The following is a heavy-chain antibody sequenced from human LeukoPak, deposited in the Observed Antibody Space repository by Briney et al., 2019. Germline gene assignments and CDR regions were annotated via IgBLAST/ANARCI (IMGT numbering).Heavy chain of an antibody. D-gene: IGHD4-17*01. Sequence: GGSLRLSCAASGFTFRSYGMSWVRQAPGKGLEWVSTMSGKTYYADSVKGRFTISRDNSKSTLYLQMNSLRAEDTAIYYCAKYEGAVTTNWYFDVWGRGTLVTASS. V-gene: IGHV3-23*01. CDR3: AKYEGAVTTNWYFDV. CDR1: GFTFRSYG. J-gene: IGHJ2*01. CDR2: MSGKT.